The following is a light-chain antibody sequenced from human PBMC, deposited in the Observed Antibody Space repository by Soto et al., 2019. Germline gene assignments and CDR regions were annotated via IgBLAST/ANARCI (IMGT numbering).Light chain of an antibody. V-gene: IGKV3-15*01. J-gene: IGKJ2*01. Sequence: EILMTQSPANLSVSPGDRAILSCRTSQSVTSNLAWYQQKPGQAPRLLIYGASTRATGVPARFSGSGSGTEFTLAISSLQSEDFAVYYCQQYNNWPPYTFGQGTKVDIK. CDR1: QSVTSN. CDR2: GAS. CDR3: QQYNNWPPYT.